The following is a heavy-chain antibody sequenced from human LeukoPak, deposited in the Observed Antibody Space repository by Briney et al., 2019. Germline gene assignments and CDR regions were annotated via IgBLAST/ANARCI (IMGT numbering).Heavy chain of an antibody. D-gene: IGHD3-10*01. Sequence: ASVKVSCKASGYTFTSYDINWVRQVTGQGLEWMGWMNPNSGNTGYAQKFQGRVTMTRNTSISTAYMELSSLRSEDTAVYYCARVLYGSGRTDAFDIWGQGTMVTVSS. J-gene: IGHJ3*02. CDR1: GYTFTSYD. V-gene: IGHV1-8*01. CDR2: MNPNSGNT. CDR3: ARVLYGSGRTDAFDI.